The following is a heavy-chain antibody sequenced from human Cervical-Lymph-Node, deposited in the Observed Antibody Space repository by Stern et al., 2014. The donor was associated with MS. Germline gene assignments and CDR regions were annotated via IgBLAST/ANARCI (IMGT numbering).Heavy chain of an antibody. CDR2: IKSETDGGTT. D-gene: IGHD3-10*01. V-gene: IGHV3-15*01. Sequence: DVQLVESGGGLVKPGGSLRLSCAVSGFTFNNAWMTWVRQAPGRGLEWVGRIKSETDGGTTDYAAPVKGRFIISRETTKNTLYLHMNSLKIEDTAVYYCTTPFITVLRGVRKDVWGQGTTVTVSS. CDR1: GFTFNNAW. CDR3: TTPFITVLRGVRKDV. J-gene: IGHJ6*02.